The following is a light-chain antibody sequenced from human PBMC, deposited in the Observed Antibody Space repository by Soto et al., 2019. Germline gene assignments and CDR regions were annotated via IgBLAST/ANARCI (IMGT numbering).Light chain of an antibody. CDR1: SSNIGSNT. Sequence: QSVLTQSPSASGTPGQRVTISCSGSSSNIGSNTVHWYQQLPGTAPKVLIYSNNQRPSGVPDRFSGSKSGTSASLAISGLQSEDEADYYCAVWDDSLNGPVFGGGTQLTVL. CDR3: AVWDDSLNGPV. CDR2: SNN. V-gene: IGLV1-44*01. J-gene: IGLJ3*02.